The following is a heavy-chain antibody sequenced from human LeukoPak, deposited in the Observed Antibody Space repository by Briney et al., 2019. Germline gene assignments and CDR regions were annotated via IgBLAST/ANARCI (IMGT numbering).Heavy chain of an antibody. Sequence: AETLSLTCTVSGGSISSYYWSWIRQPAGKGLEWIGRNDTSGSTNYNPSLKSRVTMSVDTSKNQFSLKLSSVTAADTAVYYCARDTGYCTNGVCPNWFDPWGQGTLVTVSS. J-gene: IGHJ5*02. V-gene: IGHV4-4*07. CDR3: ARDTGYCTNGVCPNWFDP. D-gene: IGHD2-8*01. CDR1: GGSISSYY. CDR2: NDTSGST.